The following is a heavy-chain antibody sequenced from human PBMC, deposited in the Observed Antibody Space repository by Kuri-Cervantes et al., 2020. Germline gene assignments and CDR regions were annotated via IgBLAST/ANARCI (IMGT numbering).Heavy chain of an antibody. D-gene: IGHD3-10*01. Sequence: GESLKISCAASGFTFSSYAMHWVRQAPGKGLEWVAVISYDGSNKYYADSVKGRFTISRDNSKNTLYLQMNSLRAEDTAVYYCARAVYGSGNHWFDPWGQGTLVTVSS. CDR1: GFTFSSYA. CDR3: ARAVYGSGNHWFDP. V-gene: IGHV3-30-3*01. CDR2: ISYDGSNK. J-gene: IGHJ5*02.